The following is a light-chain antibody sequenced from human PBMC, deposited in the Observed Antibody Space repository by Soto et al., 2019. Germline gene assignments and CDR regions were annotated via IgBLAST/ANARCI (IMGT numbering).Light chain of an antibody. CDR3: QSYDSNLSAPI. CDR1: RSNIGAGYD. J-gene: IGLJ2*01. CDR2: ANT. Sequence: QSVLTQPPSVSGATGQRVTISCTGSRSNIGAGYDVHWYQHFPGTSPKLIIHANTDRPSGVPDRFSGSKSGTSASLAIAGLQAEDESDYYCQSYDSNLSAPIFGGGTKLTVL. V-gene: IGLV1-40*01.